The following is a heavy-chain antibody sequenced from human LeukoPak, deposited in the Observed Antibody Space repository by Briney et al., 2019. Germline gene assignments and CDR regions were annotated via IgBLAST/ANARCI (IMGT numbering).Heavy chain of an antibody. D-gene: IGHD2-2*03. CDR3: ARIGYCNSTYGFETFDH. J-gene: IGHJ4*02. CDR1: GFTFSRYW. CDR2: IRQDGSEK. Sequence: GGSLRLSCAASGFTFSRYWMGWVRQAPGKGLEWVANIRQDGSEKYYVDSVKGRFTISRDNAKNSLYLQMNSLRAEDTAVDYCARIGYCNSTYGFETFDHWGQGTLVPVSS. V-gene: IGHV3-7*01.